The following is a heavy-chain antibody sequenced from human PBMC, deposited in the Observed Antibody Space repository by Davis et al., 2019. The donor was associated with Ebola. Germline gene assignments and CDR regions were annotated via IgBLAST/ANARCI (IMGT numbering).Heavy chain of an antibody. J-gene: IGHJ4*02. CDR1: GGSISAYY. V-gene: IGHV4-59*01. CDR3: ARGLDIAVAGTAG. CDR2: IYYSGST. D-gene: IGHD6-19*01. Sequence: SETLSLTCTVSGGSISAYYWSWIRQPPGKGLEWIGDIYYSGSTNYNPSLKSRVTISVDTSKNHFSLKLSSVTATDTAVYYCARGLDIAVAGTAGWGQGTLVTVSS.